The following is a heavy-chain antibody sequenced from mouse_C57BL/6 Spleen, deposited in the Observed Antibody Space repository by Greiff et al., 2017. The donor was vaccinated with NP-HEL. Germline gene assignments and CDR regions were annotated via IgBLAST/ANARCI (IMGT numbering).Heavy chain of an antibody. D-gene: IGHD1-3*01. Sequence: QVQLQQPGAELVKPGASVKMSCKASGYAFSSSWMNWVKQRPGKGLEWIGRIYPGDGDTNYNAKFKGKATLTADKSSSTAYLQLSSLTSEDAAVYYCARGYYIIYGFAYWGQGTPVTVST. V-gene: IGHV1-82*01. J-gene: IGHJ3*01. CDR3: ARGYYIIYGFAY. CDR1: GYAFSSSW. CDR2: IYPGDGDT.